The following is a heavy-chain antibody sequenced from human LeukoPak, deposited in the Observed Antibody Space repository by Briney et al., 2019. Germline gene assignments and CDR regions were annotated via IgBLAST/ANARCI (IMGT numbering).Heavy chain of an antibody. CDR2: IYYTGNT. Sequence: SETLSLTCTVSGDSITNYFWSWIRQPPGKGLEWIGYIYYTGNTNYKPSLKSRVTISVDTPTNQFSLRLRSVTAADTAVYYCARGRVAYSAYYFDYWGRGTLVTVSS. CDR1: GDSITNYF. D-gene: IGHD2-15*01. J-gene: IGHJ4*02. CDR3: ARGRVAYSAYYFDY. V-gene: IGHV4-59*01.